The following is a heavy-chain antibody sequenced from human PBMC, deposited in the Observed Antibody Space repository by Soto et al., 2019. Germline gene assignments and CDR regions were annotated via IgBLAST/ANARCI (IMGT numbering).Heavy chain of an antibody. Sequence: QVQLVESGGGVVQPGRSLRLSCAASGFTFSGYAMHWVRQAPGKGLEWAAFISYDGSDKYYADSVKGRFTIPRDNSNKTVDLQMNSLRAEDTAIYYCARAKWLRLFGEYLGQGTVVTVSS. CDR2: ISYDGSDK. CDR3: ARAKWLRLFGEY. V-gene: IGHV3-30-3*01. J-gene: IGHJ4*02. CDR1: GFTFSGYA. D-gene: IGHD5-12*01.